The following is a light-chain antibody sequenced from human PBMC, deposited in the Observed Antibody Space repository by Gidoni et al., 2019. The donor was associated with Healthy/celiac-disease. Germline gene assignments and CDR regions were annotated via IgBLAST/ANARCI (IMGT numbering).Light chain of an antibody. Sequence: QSALTQPRSVSGPPGQSVTSSCTGTSSDVGGYNYVAWYQQHPGKAPNLMIYDVSKRPSGVPDRFSGSKSGNTASLTISGLQAEDEADYYCCSYAGSYTWVFGGGTKLTVL. J-gene: IGLJ3*02. CDR3: CSYAGSYTWV. V-gene: IGLV2-11*01. CDR1: SSDVGGYNY. CDR2: DVS.